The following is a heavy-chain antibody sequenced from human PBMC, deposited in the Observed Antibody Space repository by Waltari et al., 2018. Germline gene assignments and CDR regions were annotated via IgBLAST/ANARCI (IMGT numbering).Heavy chain of an antibody. D-gene: IGHD3-9*01. CDR1: GLTFSSYW. J-gene: IGHJ6*02. CDR3: ARDVKGVLNYYYGMDV. V-gene: IGHV3-7*01. Sequence: EVQLVESGGGLVQPGGSLRLSCAASGLTFSSYWMSWVRQAPGKGLEWVANIKQDGSEKYYVDSVKGRFTISSDNAKNSLYLQMNSLRAEDTAVYYCARDVKGVLNYYYGMDVWGQGTTVTVSS. CDR2: IKQDGSEK.